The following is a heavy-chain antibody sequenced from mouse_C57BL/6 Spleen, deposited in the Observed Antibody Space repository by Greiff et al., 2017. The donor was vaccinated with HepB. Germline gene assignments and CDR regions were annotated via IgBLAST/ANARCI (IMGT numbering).Heavy chain of an antibody. CDR3: ARGDFGGWFAY. V-gene: IGHV1-55*01. CDR1: GYTFTSYW. CDR2: IYPGSGST. Sequence: QVQLQQPGAELVKPGASVKMSCKASGYTFTSYWITWVKQRPGQGLEWIGDIYPGSGSTHYNEKFKGKATLTAEKSSSTAYMQLSSLTSEDSAVYFCARGDFGGWFAYWGQGTLVTVSA. D-gene: IGHD1-1*02. J-gene: IGHJ3*01.